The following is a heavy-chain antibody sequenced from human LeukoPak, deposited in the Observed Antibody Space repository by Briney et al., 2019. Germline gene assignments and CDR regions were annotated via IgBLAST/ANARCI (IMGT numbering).Heavy chain of an antibody. D-gene: IGHD3/OR15-3a*01. CDR2: IYYSGST. V-gene: IGHV4-59*01. CDR3: ARQTGSGLFILP. CDR1: GGSISSYY. Sequence: SETLSLTCTVSGGSISSYYWSWIRQPPGKGLEWIGYIYYSGSTNYNPSLKSRVTISVDTSKNQFSLKLSSVTTADTAVYYCARQTGSGLFILPGGQGTLVTVSS. J-gene: IGHJ4*02.